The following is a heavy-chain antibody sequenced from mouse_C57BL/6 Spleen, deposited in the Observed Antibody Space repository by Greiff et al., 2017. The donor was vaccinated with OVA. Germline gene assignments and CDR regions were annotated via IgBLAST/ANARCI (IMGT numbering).Heavy chain of an antibody. CDR1: GFSLTSYA. Sequence: VKLVESGPGLVAPSQSLSITCTVSGFSLTSYAISWVRQPPGKGLEWLGVIWTGGGTNYNSALKSRLSISKDNSKSQVFLKMNSLQTDDTARYYCARNAFDGYYAMDYWGQGTSVTVSS. V-gene: IGHV2-9-1*01. J-gene: IGHJ4*01. D-gene: IGHD2-3*01. CDR2: IWTGGGT. CDR3: ARNAFDGYYAMDY.